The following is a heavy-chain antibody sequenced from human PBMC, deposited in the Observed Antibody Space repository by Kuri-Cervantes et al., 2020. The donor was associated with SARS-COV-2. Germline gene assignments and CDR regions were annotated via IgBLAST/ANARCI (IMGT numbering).Heavy chain of an antibody. CDR1: GYTFTSYG. CDR3: ARGRETYYDFWSGPEPYYIDV. J-gene: IGHJ6*03. D-gene: IGHD3-3*01. V-gene: IGHV1-18*04. CDR2: ISAYNGNT. Sequence: ASVKVSCKASGYTFTSYGISWVRQAPGQGLEWMGWISAYNGNTNYAQKLQGRVTMTTDTSTSTAYMELRSLRSEDTAVYYCARGRETYYDFWSGPEPYYIDVWGKGTPVTVSS.